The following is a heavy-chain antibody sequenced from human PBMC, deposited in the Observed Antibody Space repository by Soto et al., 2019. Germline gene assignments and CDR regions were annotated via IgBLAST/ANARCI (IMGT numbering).Heavy chain of an antibody. D-gene: IGHD1-26*01. J-gene: IGHJ4*02. Sequence: SVKVSCKASGGTFSSYTISWVRQAPGQGLEWMGRIIPIRGITNYAQKFQGRVTMTRNNSISTAYMELSSLRSEDTAVYYCARGEEAATDYWGQGTLVTVSS. CDR2: IIPIRGIT. CDR1: GGTFSSYT. CDR3: ARGEEAATDY. V-gene: IGHV1-69*02.